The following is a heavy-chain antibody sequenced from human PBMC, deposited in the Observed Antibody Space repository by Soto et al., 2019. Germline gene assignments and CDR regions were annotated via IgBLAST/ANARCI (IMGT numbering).Heavy chain of an antibody. CDR3: ASKMTTNGMDV. CDR2: INAGNGNT. V-gene: IGHV1-3*01. Sequence: ASVKVSCKASGYTFTSYAIHWVRQAPGQRLEGMGWINAGNGNTKYSQKFQGRVTITRDTSASTAYMELRSLRSEDTAVYYCASKMTTNGMDVWGQGPPVAVYS. D-gene: IGHD4-17*01. J-gene: IGHJ6*01. CDR1: GYTFTSYA.